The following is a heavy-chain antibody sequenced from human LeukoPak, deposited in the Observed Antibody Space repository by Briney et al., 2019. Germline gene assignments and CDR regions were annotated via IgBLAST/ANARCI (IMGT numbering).Heavy chain of an antibody. V-gene: IGHV3-23*01. CDR2: ISGSGGST. CDR1: GFTFSSYA. CDR3: ASYYYDSSGTGGHFDY. Sequence: GGPLRLSCAASGFTFSSYAMSWVRQAPGKGLEWVSAISGSGGSTYYADSVKGRFTISRDNSKNTLYLQMNSLRAEDTAVYYCASYYYDSSGTGGHFDYWGQGTLVTVSS. D-gene: IGHD3-22*01. J-gene: IGHJ4*02.